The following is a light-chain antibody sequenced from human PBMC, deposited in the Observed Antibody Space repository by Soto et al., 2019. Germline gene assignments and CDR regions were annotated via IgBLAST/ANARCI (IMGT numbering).Light chain of an antibody. CDR3: QQHNNWPPT. CDR1: QSVNSN. V-gene: IGKV3-15*01. J-gene: IGKJ1*01. Sequence: EIVMTQSPATLSVSPGERATLSCRASQSVNSNLAWYQQKPGQAPRLLIYGASTRATGGPARFSGSGSGTEFTLTISSLQSEDFAVYYCQQHNNWPPTFGQGTRVEIK. CDR2: GAS.